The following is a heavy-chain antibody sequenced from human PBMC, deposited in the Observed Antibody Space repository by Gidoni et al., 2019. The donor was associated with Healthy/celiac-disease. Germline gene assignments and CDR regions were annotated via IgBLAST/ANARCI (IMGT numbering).Heavy chain of an antibody. Sequence: EVQLLASGGGLVQPGGSLRLSSAASGFTFSSYAMSWVRQAPGKGLEWVSAISGSGGSKYYADSVKGRFTISRDNSKNTLYLQMNSLRAEDTAVYYCAKDTSNYDFWSGYSNFDYWGQGTLVTVSS. CDR1: GFTFSSYA. CDR3: AKDTSNYDFWSGYSNFDY. CDR2: ISGSGGSK. V-gene: IGHV3-23*01. J-gene: IGHJ4*02. D-gene: IGHD3-3*01.